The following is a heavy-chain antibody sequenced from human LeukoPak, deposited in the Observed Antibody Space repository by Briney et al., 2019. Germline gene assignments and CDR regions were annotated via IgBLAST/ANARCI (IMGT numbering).Heavy chain of an antibody. CDR2: IFYSGSI. Sequence: SGTLSLTCAVPGGSISTYNWWSWVRQPPGKGLEWIGEIFYSGSINYNPSLKSRVTTSVDTSKNQFSLKLSSVTAADTAVYYCARDTIAPNDAFDVWGQGTMVTVSS. D-gene: IGHD6-13*01. CDR3: ARDTIAPNDAFDV. V-gene: IGHV4-4*02. J-gene: IGHJ3*01. CDR1: GGSISTYNW.